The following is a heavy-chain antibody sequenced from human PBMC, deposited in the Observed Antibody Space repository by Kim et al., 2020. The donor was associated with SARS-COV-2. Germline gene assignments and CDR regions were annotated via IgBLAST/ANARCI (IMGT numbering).Heavy chain of an antibody. CDR3: TNAPGTTLATWDAFD. CDR2: IRSKANSSAT. J-gene: IGHJ3*02. Sequence: GGSLRLSCAASGFTFSGPAIHWVRQASGKGLEWVGRIRSKANSSATAYAASVNGRFTISSADTKYTAYLQIHSVKTADTAVYSCTNAPGTTLATWDAFD. D-gene: IGHD1-1*01. V-gene: IGHV3-73*01. CDR1: GFTFSGPA.